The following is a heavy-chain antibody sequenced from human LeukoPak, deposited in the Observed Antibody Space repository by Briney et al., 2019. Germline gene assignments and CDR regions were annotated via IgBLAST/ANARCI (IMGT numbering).Heavy chain of an antibody. CDR2: ISGSGGST. J-gene: IGHJ4*02. CDR1: GFTFSSYA. CDR3: AKCHYGSGSYHFDY. V-gene: IGHV3-23*01. D-gene: IGHD3-10*01. Sequence: PGGSLRLSYAASGFTFSSYAMSWVRQAPGKGLEWVSAISGSGGSTYYADSVKGRFTISRDNSKNTLYLQMNSLRAEDTAVYYCAKCHYGSGSYHFDYWGQGTLVTVSS.